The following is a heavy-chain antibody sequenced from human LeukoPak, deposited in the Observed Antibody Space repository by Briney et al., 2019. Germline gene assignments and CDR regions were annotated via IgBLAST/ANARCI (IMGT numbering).Heavy chain of an antibody. CDR2: ISYDGNNK. CDR3: ARDRRWYDSSGYLAI. V-gene: IGHV3-30-3*01. Sequence: GGSLRLSCADSGFTFSSFAMYWVRQAPGKGLEWVAVISYDGNNKYYADSVKGRFTISRDSSNNTVYVQMKTLRAEDTAVYYCARDRRWYDSSGYLAIWGQGTMVTVSS. D-gene: IGHD3-22*01. J-gene: IGHJ3*02. CDR1: GFTFSSFA.